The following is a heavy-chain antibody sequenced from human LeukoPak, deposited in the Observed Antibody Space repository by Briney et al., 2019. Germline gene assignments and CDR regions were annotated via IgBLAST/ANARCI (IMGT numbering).Heavy chain of an antibody. J-gene: IGHJ4*02. V-gene: IGHV1-69*13. CDR2: IIPIFGTA. CDR3: AKSRSGSANWALQIFDN. Sequence: GASVKVSCKASGGTFSSYAISWVRQAPGQGLEWMGGIIPIFGTANYAQKFQGRVTITADESTSTAYMELSSLRAEDTAVYFCAKSRSGSANWALQIFDNWGQGTLVTVSS. D-gene: IGHD1-1*01. CDR1: GGTFSSYA.